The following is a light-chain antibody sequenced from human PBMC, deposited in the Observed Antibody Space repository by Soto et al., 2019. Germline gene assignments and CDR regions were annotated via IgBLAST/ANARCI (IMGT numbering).Light chain of an antibody. CDR3: QQRSNWPPSS. CDR1: QSVSSY. V-gene: IGKV3-11*01. J-gene: IGKJ3*01. Sequence: EIVLTQSPATLSLSPGERATPSCRASQSVSSYLAWYQQKPGQAPRLLIYDASNRATGIPARFSGSGSGTDFPLTISSLDPEDFAVYYCQQRSNWPPSSVGRGTKVDSK. CDR2: DAS.